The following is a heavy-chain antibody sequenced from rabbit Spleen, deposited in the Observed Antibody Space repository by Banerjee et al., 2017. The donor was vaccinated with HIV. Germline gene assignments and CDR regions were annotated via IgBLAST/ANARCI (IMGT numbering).Heavy chain of an antibody. D-gene: IGHD1-1*01. J-gene: IGHJ4*01. V-gene: IGHV1S45*01. Sequence: QEQLVESGGGLVKPEGSLKLTCKASGFSFSDRDVMCWVRQAPGKGLEWIACINAATAKPVNATWAKCRYTISRTSSTTVTLQITSLTAADTSTYFCARDLAGASGWNFSLWGPGTLVTVS. CDR2: INAATAKP. CDR3: ARDLAGASGWNFSL. CDR1: GFSFSDRDV.